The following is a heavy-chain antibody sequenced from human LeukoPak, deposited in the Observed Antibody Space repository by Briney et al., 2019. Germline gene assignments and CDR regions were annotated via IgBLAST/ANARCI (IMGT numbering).Heavy chain of an antibody. D-gene: IGHD3-3*01. CDR1: GGSIGSGGYY. Sequence: SQTLSLTCTVSGGSIGSGGYYWSWIRQHPGKGLEWIGYIYYSGSTYYNPSLKSQVTISVDTSKNQFSLKLSSVTAADTAVYYCARDFRITIFGVVIRYGMDVWGQGTTVTVSS. CDR3: ARDFRITIFGVVIRYGMDV. CDR2: IYYSGST. J-gene: IGHJ6*02. V-gene: IGHV4-31*01.